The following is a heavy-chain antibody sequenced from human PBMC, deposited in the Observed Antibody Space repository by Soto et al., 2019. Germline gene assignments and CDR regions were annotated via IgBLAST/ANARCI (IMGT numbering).Heavy chain of an antibody. J-gene: IGHJ4*02. CDR1: GFSFSNYN. Sequence: PGGSLRLSCVASGFSFSNYNMNWVRQAPGKGLEWVSYITDSSDTVHCADSVRGRFTISRDNAESSLYLQMNSLGDEDTAVYFCARDFGHGYYLDYWGRGTLVTVSS. V-gene: IGHV3-48*02. CDR3: ARDFGHGYYLDY. CDR2: ITDSSDTV. D-gene: IGHD3-3*01.